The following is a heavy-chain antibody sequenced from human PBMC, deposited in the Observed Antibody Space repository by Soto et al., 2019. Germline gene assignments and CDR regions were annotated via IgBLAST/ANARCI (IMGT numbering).Heavy chain of an antibody. CDR1: GLTFSNCW. CDR3: ARDRAYNTFDY. Sequence: GGSLRLSCAASGLTFSNCWMSWVRQAPGKGLEWVANIKQDGSEKYYVHSLKGRFTISRDNAKNSLYLQINSLRAEDTAVYYCARDRAYNTFDYWGQGTLVTAPQ. CDR2: IKQDGSEK. D-gene: IGHD1-1*01. J-gene: IGHJ4*02. V-gene: IGHV3-7*01.